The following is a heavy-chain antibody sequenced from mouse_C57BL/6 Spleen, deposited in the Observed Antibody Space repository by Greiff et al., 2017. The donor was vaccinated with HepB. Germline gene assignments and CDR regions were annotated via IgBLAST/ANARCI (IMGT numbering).Heavy chain of an antibody. Sequence: VQLQQSGAELVRPGTSVKVSCKASGYAFTNYLIEWVKQRPGQGLEWIGVINPGSGGTNYNEKFKGKATLTADKSSSTAYMQLSSLTSEDSAVYFSARAPSYYGSSYVGYFDVWGTGTTVTVSS. CDR1: GYAFTNYL. CDR3: ARAPSYYGSSYVGYFDV. CDR2: INPGSGGT. J-gene: IGHJ1*03. D-gene: IGHD1-1*01. V-gene: IGHV1-54*01.